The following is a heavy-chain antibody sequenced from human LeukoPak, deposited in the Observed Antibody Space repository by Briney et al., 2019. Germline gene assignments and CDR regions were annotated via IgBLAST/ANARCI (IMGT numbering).Heavy chain of an antibody. V-gene: IGHV3-48*01. CDR2: ISSSGVP. J-gene: IGHJ4*02. D-gene: IGHD3-22*01. CDR3: AKDSYYYDSSGYFLDY. CDR1: GFTFSSYS. Sequence: PGGSLRLSCAASGFTFSSYSMNWVRQAPGKGLEWVSYISSSGVPYYAGSVRGRFTISRDNSKNTLYLQMNSLRAEDTAVYYCAKDSYYYDSSGYFLDYWGQGTLVTVSS.